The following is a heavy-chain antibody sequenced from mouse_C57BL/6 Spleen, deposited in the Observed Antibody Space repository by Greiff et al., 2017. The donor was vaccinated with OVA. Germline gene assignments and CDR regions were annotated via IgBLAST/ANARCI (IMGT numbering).Heavy chain of an antibody. CDR3: AREDYGSSYSYFDV. V-gene: IGHV1-66*01. J-gene: IGHJ1*03. CDR2: IYPGSGNT. Sequence: QVQLQQSGPELVKPGASVKISCKASGYSFTSYYIHWVKQRPGQGLEWIGWIYPGSGNTKYNEKFKGKATLTADTSSSTAYMQLSSLTSEDSAVYYCAREDYGSSYSYFDVWGTGTTVTVSS. CDR1: GYSFTSYY. D-gene: IGHD1-1*01.